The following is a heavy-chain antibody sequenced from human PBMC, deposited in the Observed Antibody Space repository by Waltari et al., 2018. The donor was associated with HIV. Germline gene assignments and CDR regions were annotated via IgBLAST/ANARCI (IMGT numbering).Heavy chain of an antibody. Sequence: QEQLVQSGAEVKKPGASVKVSCKASEYRFTVYELNWVRQAPGPGLEWMGRMNPTGGNTYYAQEFRGRITMTRATSTISAYMQLSSLGSDDTAVYYCARAVYGSGLNFLDFWGQGTLVSVSS. D-gene: IGHD3-10*01. V-gene: IGHV1-8*01. CDR3: ARAVYGSGLNFLDF. CDR2: MNPTGGNT. J-gene: IGHJ4*02. CDR1: EYRFTVYE.